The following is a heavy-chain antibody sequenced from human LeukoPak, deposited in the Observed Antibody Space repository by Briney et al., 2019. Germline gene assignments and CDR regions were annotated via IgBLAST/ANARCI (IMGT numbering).Heavy chain of an antibody. Sequence: ASVKVSCKASGGTFSSYAISWVRQAPGQGLEWMGWISAYNGNTNYAQKLQGRVTMTTDTSTSTAYMELRSLRSDDTAVYYCARDEAVAFFDYWGQGTLVTVSS. J-gene: IGHJ4*02. CDR3: ARDEAVAFFDY. D-gene: IGHD6-19*01. CDR2: ISAYNGNT. V-gene: IGHV1-18*01. CDR1: GGTFSSYA.